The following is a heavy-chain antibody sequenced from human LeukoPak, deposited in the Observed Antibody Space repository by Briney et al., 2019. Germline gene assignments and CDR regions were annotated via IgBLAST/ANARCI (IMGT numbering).Heavy chain of an antibody. CDR1: GYTFTSYD. Sequence: ASVKVSCKASGYTFTSYDINWVRKATGQGLEWMGWMNPNSGNTGYAQKFQGRVTMTRNTSISTAYMELSSLRSEDTAVYYCARSRLRDFWSGYFSPNYYYYYMDVWGKGTTVTVSS. V-gene: IGHV1-8*01. D-gene: IGHD3-3*01. CDR2: MNPNSGNT. J-gene: IGHJ6*03. CDR3: ARSRLRDFWSGYFSPNYYYYYMDV.